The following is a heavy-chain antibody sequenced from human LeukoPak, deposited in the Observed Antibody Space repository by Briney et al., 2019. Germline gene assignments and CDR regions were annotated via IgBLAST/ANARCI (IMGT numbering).Heavy chain of an antibody. CDR3: ARDRDYYDSSGYFPLDY. V-gene: IGHV4-34*01. D-gene: IGHD3-22*01. Sequence: SETLSLTCAVYGGSFSGYYWSWIRQPPGKGLEWIGEINHSGSTNYNPSLKSRVTISVDTSKNQFSLKLSSVTAADTAVYYCARDRDYYDSSGYFPLDYWGQGTLVTVSS. CDR2: INHSGST. CDR1: GGSFSGYY. J-gene: IGHJ4*02.